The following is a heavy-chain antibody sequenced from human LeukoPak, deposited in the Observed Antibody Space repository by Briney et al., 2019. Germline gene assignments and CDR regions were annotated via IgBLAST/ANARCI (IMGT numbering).Heavy chain of an antibody. Sequence: PSETLSLTCAVYGGSFSGCYWSWIRQPPGKGLEWIGEINHSGSTNYNPALKSRGTISVDTTKNQFSLNLSSGTAADTAVYYCARSSGHRPGVDYWGQGTLVTVSS. CDR1: GGSFSGCY. CDR3: ARSSGHRPGVDY. V-gene: IGHV4-34*01. CDR2: INHSGST. D-gene: IGHD3-22*01. J-gene: IGHJ4*02.